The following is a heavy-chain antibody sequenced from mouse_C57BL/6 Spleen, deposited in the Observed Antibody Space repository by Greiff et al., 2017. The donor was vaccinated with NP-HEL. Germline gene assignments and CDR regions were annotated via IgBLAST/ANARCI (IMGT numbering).Heavy chain of an antibody. V-gene: IGHV1-80*01. J-gene: IGHJ4*01. CDR1: GYAFSSYW. CDR3: ASRDYGGAMDY. Sequence: QVQLKESGAELVKPGASVKISCKASGYAFSSYWMNWVKQRPGKGLEWIGQIYPGDGDTNYNGKFKGKATLTADKSSSTAYMQLSSLTSEDSAVYFCASRDYGGAMDYWGQGTSVTVSS. D-gene: IGHD2-4*01. CDR2: IYPGDGDT.